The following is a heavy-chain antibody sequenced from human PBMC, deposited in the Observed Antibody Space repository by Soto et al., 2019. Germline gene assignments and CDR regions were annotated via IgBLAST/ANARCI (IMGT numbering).Heavy chain of an antibody. J-gene: IGHJ6*02. CDR3: AISSLYGMDV. Sequence: PSETLSLTCSVSGGSISSGYYSWSWIRQPPGKGLEWIGNIYYSGSTYYNPSLKSRLTISIDTSKNQFSLKLSSVTAADTAVYYCAISSLYGMDVWGQGTTVTVSS. V-gene: IGHV4-30-4*01. CDR2: IYYSGST. CDR1: GGSISSGYYS.